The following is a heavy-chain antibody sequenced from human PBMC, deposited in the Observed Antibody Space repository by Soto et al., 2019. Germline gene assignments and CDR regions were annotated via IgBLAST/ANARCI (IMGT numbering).Heavy chain of an antibody. Sequence: LRLSCTASGFTLQNYAMAWVRQAPGKGLEWVSTLIGGHYGTAYSYSVKGRFTVSRDNSKNCLYLQMNSLGVEDTAMYFCAKGKSTGDIDWFDPWGQGSLVTVSS. D-gene: IGHD3-10*01. CDR3: AKGKSTGDIDWFDP. CDR2: LIGGHYGT. V-gene: IGHV3-23*01. J-gene: IGHJ5*02. CDR1: GFTLQNYA.